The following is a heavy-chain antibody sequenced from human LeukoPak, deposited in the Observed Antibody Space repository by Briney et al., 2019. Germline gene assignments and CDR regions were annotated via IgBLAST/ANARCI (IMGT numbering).Heavy chain of an antibody. CDR3: ARDRPTGASRVFVVQ. CDR2: MSSGSRYI. V-gene: IGHV3-21*06. CDR1: GFTFSTCA. J-gene: IGHJ4*02. D-gene: IGHD3-3*01. Sequence: PGGSLRLSCTASGFTFSTCAMTWVRQAPGKGLEWISSMSSGSRYIYYADSVRGRFTISRDNTKNALYLTMNNLRAEDTAIYYCARDRPTGASRVFVVQWGQGTPVTVSS.